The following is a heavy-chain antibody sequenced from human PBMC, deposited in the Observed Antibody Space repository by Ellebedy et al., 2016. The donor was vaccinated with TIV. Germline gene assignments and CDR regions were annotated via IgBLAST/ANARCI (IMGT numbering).Heavy chain of an antibody. CDR1: GYTFTSYG. J-gene: IGHJ6*03. CDR2: ISAYNGNT. CDR3: ARVGYCSSTSCYLGVYYYYYMDV. Sequence: ASVKVSXKASGYTFTSYGISWVRQAPGQGLEWMGWISAYNGNTNYAQKLQGRVTMTTDTSTSTAYMELRSLRSDDTAVYYCARVGYCSSTSCYLGVYYYYYMDVWGKGTTVTVSS. D-gene: IGHD2-2*01. V-gene: IGHV1-18*01.